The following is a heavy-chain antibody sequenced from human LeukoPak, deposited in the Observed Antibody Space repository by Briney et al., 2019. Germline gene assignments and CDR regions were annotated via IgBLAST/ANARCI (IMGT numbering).Heavy chain of an antibody. J-gene: IGHJ4*02. CDR1: GFTFSSYA. D-gene: IGHD4-17*01. CDR3: AKDARDYGDYSAGFDY. CDR2: ISGSGGST. V-gene: IGHV3-23*01. Sequence: GASLRLSCAASGFTFSSYAMSWVRQAPGKGLEWVSAISGSGGSTYYADSVKGRFTISRDNSKNTLYLQMNSLRAEDTAVYYCAKDARDYGDYSAGFDYWGQGTLVTVSS.